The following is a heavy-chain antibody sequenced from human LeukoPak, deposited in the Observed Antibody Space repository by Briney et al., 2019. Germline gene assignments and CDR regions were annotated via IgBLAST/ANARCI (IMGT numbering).Heavy chain of an antibody. CDR3: ARVGSSWTRGAFDI. Sequence: SVKVSCKASGGTFSSYAISWVRQAPGQGLEWMGRIIPIFGTANYAQKFQGSVTITTDGSPSTAYMELSSLRSEDTAVYYCARVGSSWTRGAFDIWGQGTMVTVSS. CDR2: IIPIFGTA. V-gene: IGHV1-69*05. J-gene: IGHJ3*02. D-gene: IGHD6-13*01. CDR1: GGTFSSYA.